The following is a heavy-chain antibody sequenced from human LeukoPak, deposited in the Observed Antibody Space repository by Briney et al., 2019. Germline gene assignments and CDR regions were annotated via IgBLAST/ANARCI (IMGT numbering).Heavy chain of an antibody. V-gene: IGHV3-33*01. J-gene: IGHJ6*02. D-gene: IGHD3-3*01. CDR2: IWYDGSNK. CDR3: AREHYDFRSGYGGLYYYYGMDV. Sequence: GGSLRLSCAASGFTFSSYGMHWVRQAPGKGLEWVAVIWYDGSNKYYADSVKGRFTISRDNSKNTLYLQMNSLRAEDTAVYYCAREHYDFRSGYGGLYYYYGMDVWGQGTTVTVSS. CDR1: GFTFSSYG.